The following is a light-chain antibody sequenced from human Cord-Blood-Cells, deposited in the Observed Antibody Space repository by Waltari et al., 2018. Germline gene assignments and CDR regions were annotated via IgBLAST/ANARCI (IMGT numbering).Light chain of an antibody. J-gene: IGLJ1*01. CDR1: SSDVGGYNY. CDR2: EVS. V-gene: IGLV2-14*01. CDR3: SSYTSSSTLV. Sequence: QSALTQPASVSGSPGQSITISCTGTSSDVGGYNYVSWYQQHPSKAPKLMIYEVSNRPSGGSNRFSGSKSGNTASLTISELQAEDEADYYCSSYTSSSTLVFGTGTKVTVL.